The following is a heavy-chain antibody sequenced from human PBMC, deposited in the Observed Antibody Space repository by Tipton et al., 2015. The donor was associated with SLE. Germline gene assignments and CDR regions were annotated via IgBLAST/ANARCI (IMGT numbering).Heavy chain of an antibody. CDR1: GGPISSYY. CDR2: IYYSGST. CDR3: ARESGSYQDAFEI. J-gene: IGHJ3*02. V-gene: IGHV4-59*12. Sequence: DTLSLPCTVSGGPISSYYWSWIRQPPGKGLEWIGSIYYSGSTYYNPSLKSRVTISVDTSKNQFSLKLSSVTAAGTAVYYCARESGSYQDAFEIGGQGTMVTVSS. D-gene: IGHD1-26*01.